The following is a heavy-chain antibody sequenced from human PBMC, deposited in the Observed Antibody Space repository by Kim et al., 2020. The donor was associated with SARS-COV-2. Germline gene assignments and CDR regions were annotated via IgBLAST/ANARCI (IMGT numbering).Heavy chain of an antibody. J-gene: IGHJ4*02. D-gene: IGHD2-21*02. CDR2: ISYDGSDK. CDR1: GFTFSTYA. V-gene: IGHV3-30*04. Sequence: GGSLRLSCAASGFTFSTYAMHWVRQAPGKGLEWVALISYDGSDKYYADSVKGRFTISRDNSKNTLYLQMNSLRAEDTAVYYCARTFGVRVVTAIRSYFDYWGQGTLVTVSS. CDR3: ARTFGVRVVTAIRSYFDY.